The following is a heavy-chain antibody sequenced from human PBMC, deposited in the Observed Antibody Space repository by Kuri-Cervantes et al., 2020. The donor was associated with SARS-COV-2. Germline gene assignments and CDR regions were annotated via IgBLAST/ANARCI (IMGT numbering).Heavy chain of an antibody. Sequence: ESLKISCAVYGGSFSDYYWSWIRQPPGKGLEWIGEINHSGSTNYNPSLKSRVTISVNTSKNQFSLRLSSVTAADTAVYYCARLGWEWCSSTSCYATWGQGTLVTVSS. J-gene: IGHJ5*02. CDR1: GGSFSDYY. CDR2: INHSGST. CDR3: ARLGWEWCSSTSCYAT. V-gene: IGHV4-34*01. D-gene: IGHD2-2*01.